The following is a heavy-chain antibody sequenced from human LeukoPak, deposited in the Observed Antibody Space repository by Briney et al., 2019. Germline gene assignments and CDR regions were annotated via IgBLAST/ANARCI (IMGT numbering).Heavy chain of an antibody. CDR3: AKGKSSSWYGSYFDY. CDR2: IGSSGRTI. CDR1: GFTFSDYY. V-gene: IGHV3-11*04. J-gene: IGHJ4*02. Sequence: GESLRLSCAASGFTFSDYYMSWIRQAPGKGLEWVSYIGSSGRTIYYADSVKGRFTISRDNSKNTLYLQMNSLRAEDTAVYYCAKGKSSSWYGSYFDYWGQGTLVTVSS. D-gene: IGHD6-13*01.